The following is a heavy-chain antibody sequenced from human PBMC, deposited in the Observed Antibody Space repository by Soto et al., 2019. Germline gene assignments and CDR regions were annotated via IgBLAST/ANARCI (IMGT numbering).Heavy chain of an antibody. Sequence: EVQLVESGGDLVQPGGSLKLYCTGLGFNFSGSALHWVRQPSGKGLEWVGRIRGRAKKYATSYATSVRGRFYLSRDDSKNTAFLQMNSLRDEDTGVYFCCGRGGDSLLDIWGQGTLVSVSS. CDR2: IRGRAKKYAT. V-gene: IGHV3-73*01. CDR3: CGRGGDSLLDI. J-gene: IGHJ4*02. D-gene: IGHD4-17*01. CDR1: GFNFSGSA.